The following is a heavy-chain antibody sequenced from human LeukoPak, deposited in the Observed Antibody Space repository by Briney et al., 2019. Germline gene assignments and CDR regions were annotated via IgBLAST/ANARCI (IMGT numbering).Heavy chain of an antibody. CDR3: AREHYYYYMDV. V-gene: IGHV4-61*01. Sequence: SETLSLTCTVSGGSIISSTYYWSWIRQPPGKGLEWIGYIYYSGSTNYNPSLKSRVTISVDTSKNQFSLKLSSVTATDTAVYYCAREHYYYYMDVWGKGTTVTISS. J-gene: IGHJ6*03. CDR2: IYYSGST. CDR1: GGSIISSTYY.